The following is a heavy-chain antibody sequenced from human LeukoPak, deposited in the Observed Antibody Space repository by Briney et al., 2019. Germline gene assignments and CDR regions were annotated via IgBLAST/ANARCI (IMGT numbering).Heavy chain of an antibody. J-gene: IGHJ4*02. CDR2: ISSSSSYI. CDR3: AIRKRLSLEGPYYFDY. CDR1: GFTFSSYA. Sequence: GGSLRLSCAASGFTFSSYAMSWVRQAPGKGLEWVSSISSSSSYIYYADSVKGRFTISRDNAKNSLYLQMNSLRAEDTAVYYCAIRKRLSLEGPYYFDYWGQGTLVTVSS. V-gene: IGHV3-21*01. D-gene: IGHD5-12*01.